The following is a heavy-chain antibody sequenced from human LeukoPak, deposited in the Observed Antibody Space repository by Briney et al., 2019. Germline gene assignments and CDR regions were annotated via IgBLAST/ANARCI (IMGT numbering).Heavy chain of an antibody. CDR3: AKDSMAVVGASLFDY. CDR1: GYTFSSYA. CDR2: ISGSGGST. Sequence: PGGSLRLSCAASGYTFSSYAMSWVRQAPGKGLEWVSAISGSGGSTYYADSVKGRFTISRDNSKNTLYLQMNSLRPEDTAVYFCAKDSMAVVGASLFDYWGQGTLVTVSS. V-gene: IGHV3-23*01. J-gene: IGHJ4*02. D-gene: IGHD1-26*01.